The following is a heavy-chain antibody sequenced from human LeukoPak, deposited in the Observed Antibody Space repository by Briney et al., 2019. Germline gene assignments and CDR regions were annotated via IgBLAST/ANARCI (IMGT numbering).Heavy chain of an antibody. Sequence: GGSLRLSCAASGFTFTSYGMTWVRQAQGKGLEWVSSISSSSYIYYADSVKGRFTISRDNSKNTLYLQMNSLRAEDPAVYYCAISGGYWAWAHWGQGTLVTVSS. J-gene: IGHJ4*02. V-gene: IGHV3-21*04. CDR3: AISGGYWAWAH. D-gene: IGHD1-26*01. CDR1: GFTFTSYG. CDR2: ISSSSYI.